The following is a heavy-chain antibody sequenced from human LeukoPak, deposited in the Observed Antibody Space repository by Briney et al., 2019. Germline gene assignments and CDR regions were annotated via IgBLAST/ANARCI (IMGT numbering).Heavy chain of an antibody. V-gene: IGHV3-23*01. CDR1: GFTFSSYG. CDR2: ISGSGDST. D-gene: IGHD6-13*01. Sequence: TGGSLRLSCVVSGFTFSSYGMSWVRQAPGKGLEWISAISGSGDSTYYADSVKGRFTISRDNSKNTLYLQMNSLRAEDTAVYYCAKESTRIAAAGTFDYWGQGTLVTVSS. CDR3: AKESTRIAAAGTFDY. J-gene: IGHJ4*02.